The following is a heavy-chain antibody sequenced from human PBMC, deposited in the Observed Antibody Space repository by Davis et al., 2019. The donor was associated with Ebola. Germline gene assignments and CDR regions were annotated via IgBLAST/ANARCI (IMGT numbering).Heavy chain of an antibody. V-gene: IGHV1-18*01. CDR3: ARTVVVPAAAYFDY. CDR1: GYTFTSYG. D-gene: IGHD2-2*01. Sequence: AASVKVSCKASGYTFTSYGISWVRQAPGQGLEWMGWISAYNGNTNYAQKLQGRVTMTTDTSTSTAYMELRSLRSDDTAVYYCARTVVVPAAAYFDYWGQGTLVTVSS. CDR2: ISAYNGNT. J-gene: IGHJ4*02.